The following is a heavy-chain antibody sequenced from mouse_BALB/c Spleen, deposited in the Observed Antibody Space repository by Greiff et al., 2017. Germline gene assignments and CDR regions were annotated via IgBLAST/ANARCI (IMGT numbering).Heavy chain of an antibody. CDR2: INPYNDGT. Sequence: EVQGVESGPELVKPGASVKMSCKASGYTFTSYVMHWVKQKPGQGLEWIGYINPYNDGTKYNEKFKGKATLTSDKSSSTAYMELSSLTSEDSAVYYCARWDGNYYYAMDYWGQGTSVTVSS. V-gene: IGHV1-14*01. D-gene: IGHD2-1*01. J-gene: IGHJ4*01. CDR1: GYTFTSYV. CDR3: ARWDGNYYYAMDY.